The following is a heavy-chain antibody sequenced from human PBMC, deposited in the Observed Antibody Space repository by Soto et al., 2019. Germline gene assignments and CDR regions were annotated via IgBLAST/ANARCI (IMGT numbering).Heavy chain of an antibody. CDR1: GGSISSYY. D-gene: IGHD3-10*01. J-gene: IGHJ6*02. CDR3: ARDRGYPETYGMDV. V-gene: IGHV4-59*01. Sequence: QVQLQESGPGLVKPSETLSLTCTVSGGSISSYYWSWIRQPPGKGLEWIGYIYYSGSTNYNPSLKSRVTISVDTSKNQFSLKLSSVTAADTAVYYCARDRGYPETYGMDVWGQGTTVTVS. CDR2: IYYSGST.